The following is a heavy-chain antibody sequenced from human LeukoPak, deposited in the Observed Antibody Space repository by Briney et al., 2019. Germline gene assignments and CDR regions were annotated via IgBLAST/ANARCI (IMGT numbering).Heavy chain of an antibody. D-gene: IGHD1-26*01. Sequence: PSETLSLTCTVSGGSISSYYWSWIRQPPGKGLEWIGYIYTSGSTNYNPSLKSRVTISVDTSKNQFSLKLSSVTAPDTAVYYCARLVMSGSYFGGAFDYWGQGTLVTVSS. CDR2: IYTSGST. J-gene: IGHJ4*02. V-gene: IGHV4-4*09. CDR3: ARLVMSGSYFGGAFDY. CDR1: GGSISSYY.